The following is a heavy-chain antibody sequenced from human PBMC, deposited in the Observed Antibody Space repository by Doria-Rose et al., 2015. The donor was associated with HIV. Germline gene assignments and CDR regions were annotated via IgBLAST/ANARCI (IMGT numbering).Heavy chain of an antibody. CDR3: ARGLIAAAGADFDY. D-gene: IGHD6-13*01. Sequence: QATGQGLEWTGWMNPNSGNTGYAQKFQGRVTMTRNTSINTFYMDLSSLRSEDTAVYYRARGLIAAAGADFDYWGQGTLVTVSS. V-gene: IGHV1-8*01. CDR2: MNPNSGNT. J-gene: IGHJ4*02.